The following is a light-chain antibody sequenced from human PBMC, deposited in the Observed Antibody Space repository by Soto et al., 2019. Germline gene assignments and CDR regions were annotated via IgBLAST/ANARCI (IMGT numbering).Light chain of an antibody. CDR1: QTISSW. Sequence: DIQMTQSPSTLSGSVGDRVTITCRASQTISSWLAWYQQKPGKAPKLLIYKASTLKSGVPSRFSGSGSGTEFTLTISSLQPDDFATYYCQQSYSTPDTFGGGTKVDIK. CDR3: QQSYSTPDT. V-gene: IGKV1-5*03. CDR2: KAS. J-gene: IGKJ4*01.